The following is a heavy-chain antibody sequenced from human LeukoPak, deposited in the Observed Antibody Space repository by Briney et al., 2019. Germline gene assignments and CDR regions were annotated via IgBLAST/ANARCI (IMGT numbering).Heavy chain of an antibody. D-gene: IGHD6-13*01. CDR1: GFTFSDHY. Sequence: PGGSLRLSCAASGFTFSDHYMDWVRQAPGKGLEWVGRTRNKANSYTTEYAASVKGRFTISRDDSKNSLYLQMNSLKTEDTVVYYCARGWYGDAFDISGQGTMVTVSS. CDR2: TRNKANSYTT. J-gene: IGHJ3*02. CDR3: ARGWYGDAFDI. V-gene: IGHV3-72*01.